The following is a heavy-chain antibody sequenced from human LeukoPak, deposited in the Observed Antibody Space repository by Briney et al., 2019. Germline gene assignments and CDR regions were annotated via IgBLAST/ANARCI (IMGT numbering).Heavy chain of an antibody. D-gene: IGHD6-13*01. V-gene: IGHV3-23*01. CDR1: GFTFSSYA. CDR2: ISGSGGSI. J-gene: IGHJ6*02. Sequence: GGSLRLSCVASGFTFSSYAMSWVRRAPGKGLEWVSAISGSGGSIYYVDSVKGRFTISRDNSKNTLYLQMNSLRAEDTAVYYCARDRRSSWTYGMDVWGQGTTVTASS. CDR3: ARDRRSSWTYGMDV.